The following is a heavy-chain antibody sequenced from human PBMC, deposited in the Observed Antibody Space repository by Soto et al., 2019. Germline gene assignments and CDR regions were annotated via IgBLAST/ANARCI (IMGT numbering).Heavy chain of an antibody. V-gene: IGHV4-39*02. D-gene: IGHD3-10*01. CDR3: SGERCARSWG. CDR2: IHYSGST. J-gene: IGHJ4*02. Sequence: QLQLQGSGPGLVNPSETLSLSCTVSGDSISSSTYFWGWVRQPPGKGLEWIGSIHYSGSTFYSPSQKSRVIMSVDTSKNQFSLKLTSVTAADTAVYYCSGERCARSWGWGPGTLVTVSS. CDR1: GDSISSSTYF.